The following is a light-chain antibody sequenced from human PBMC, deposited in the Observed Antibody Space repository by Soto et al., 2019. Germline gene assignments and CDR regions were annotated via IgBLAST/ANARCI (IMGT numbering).Light chain of an antibody. J-gene: IGKJ2*01. CDR2: KVS. V-gene: IGKV2-30*01. Sequence: DVVMTQSPLSLPVTLGQPASISCRSSQSPLYSDGNTYLSWFHQRSGQSPRRLIYKVSNRDSGVPDRFSGSGSGTDFTLQINRVEAEDVGVYYCMQGTHWPYTFGQGTKLEIK. CDR3: MQGTHWPYT. CDR1: QSPLYSDGNTY.